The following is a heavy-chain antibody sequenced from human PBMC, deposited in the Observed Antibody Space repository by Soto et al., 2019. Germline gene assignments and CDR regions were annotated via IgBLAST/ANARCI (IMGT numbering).Heavy chain of an antibody. CDR1: GFTFSSYA. V-gene: IGHV3-23*01. J-gene: IGHJ3*02. CDR3: AKDSPYSASYKEDGFDI. D-gene: IGHD1-26*01. Sequence: PGGSLRLSCEVSGFTFSSYAMSWVRQAPGRGLEWVSSISGSGGSTYHADSVNGRFTISRDNSKNTVFLQMNSLRAEDTAVYYCAKDSPYSASYKEDGFDILGQGSLVTRLL. CDR2: ISGSGGST.